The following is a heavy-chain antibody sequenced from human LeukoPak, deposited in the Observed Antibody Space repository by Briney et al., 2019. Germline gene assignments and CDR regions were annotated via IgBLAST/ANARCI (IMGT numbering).Heavy chain of an antibody. CDR1: GYTFTSYG. Sequence: GASVKVYCKASGYTFTSYGISWVRQAPGQGLEWMGWISAYNGNTNYAQKLQGRVTMTTDTSTSTAYMELRSLRSDDTAVYYCARDARYFDWLPPAYFDYWGQGTLVTGSS. D-gene: IGHD3-9*01. J-gene: IGHJ4*02. CDR3: ARDARYFDWLPPAYFDY. V-gene: IGHV1-18*04. CDR2: ISAYNGNT.